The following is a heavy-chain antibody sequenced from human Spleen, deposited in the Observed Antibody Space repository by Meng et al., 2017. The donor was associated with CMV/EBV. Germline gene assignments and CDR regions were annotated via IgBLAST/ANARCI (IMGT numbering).Heavy chain of an antibody. D-gene: IGHD2/OR15-2a*01. J-gene: IGHJ6*02. CDR1: GYTFTAHY. V-gene: IGHV1-2*02. Sequence: ASVKVSCKASGYTFTAHYFHWVRQAPGQGLEWMGWIHPHRGDTNYAQQFQGRVTLTRDTSISTAYMELTRLRSDDTAVYFCARGFCNSARCYFAYYYYGMDVWGQGTTVTVSS. CDR2: IHPHRGDT. CDR3: ARGFCNSARCYFAYYYYGMDV.